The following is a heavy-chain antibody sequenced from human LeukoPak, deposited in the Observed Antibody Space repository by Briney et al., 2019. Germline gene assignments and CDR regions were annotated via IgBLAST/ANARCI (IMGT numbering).Heavy chain of an antibody. Sequence: SVKVSCKASGGTFSSYAISRVRQAPGQGLEWMGGIIPIFGTANYAQKFQGRVTITADESTSTAYMELSSLRSEDTAVYYCARHTAMVTTYYFDYWGQGTLVTVSS. CDR2: IIPIFGTA. CDR3: ARHTAMVTTYYFDY. D-gene: IGHD5-18*01. J-gene: IGHJ4*02. CDR1: GGTFSSYA. V-gene: IGHV1-69*13.